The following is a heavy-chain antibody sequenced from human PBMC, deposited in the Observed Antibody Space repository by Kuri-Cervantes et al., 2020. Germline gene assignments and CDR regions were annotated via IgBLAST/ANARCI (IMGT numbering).Heavy chain of an antibody. CDR2: IYHGGST. J-gene: IGHJ5*02. Sequence: SETLSLTCAVSGGSISSNNWWSWVRQPPGKGLEWIGEIYHGGSTNYNPSLKSRVTISVDTSKNQFSLKLSSVTAADTAVYYCARKATGLRFLLDPWGQGTLVTVSS. D-gene: IGHD3-3*01. CDR1: GGSISSNNW. V-gene: IGHV4-4*02. CDR3: ARKATGLRFLLDP.